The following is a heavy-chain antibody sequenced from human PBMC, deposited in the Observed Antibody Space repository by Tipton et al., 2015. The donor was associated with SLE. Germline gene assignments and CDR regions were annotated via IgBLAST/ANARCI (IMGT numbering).Heavy chain of an antibody. J-gene: IGHJ4*02. Sequence: SLRLSCAASGFTFSRYSMNWVRQAPGKGLEWVSYISSSSTTIYYADSVKGRITISRDNAENSLYLQMNSLRAEDTAVYYCRVVIMPFDYWGQGTLVTVSS. V-gene: IGHV3-48*01. CDR2: ISSSSTTI. CDR3: RVVIMPFDY. CDR1: GFTFSRYS. D-gene: IGHD3-22*01.